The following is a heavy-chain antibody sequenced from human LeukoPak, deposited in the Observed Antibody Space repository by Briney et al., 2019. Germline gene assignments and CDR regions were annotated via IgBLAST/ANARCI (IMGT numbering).Heavy chain of an antibody. CDR1: GFTFSTYG. V-gene: IGHV3-48*01. J-gene: IGHJ4*02. CDR2: IHSSSTPI. D-gene: IGHD5-12*01. Sequence: GGSLRLSCTGSGFTFSTYGMNWVRQAPGRGPEWVAYIHSSSTPIYYADSVRGRFTISRDNAKNSLYLQMNSLRGEDTAVYYCAREGYSGYNSNWGQGTLVTVSS. CDR3: AREGYSGYNSN.